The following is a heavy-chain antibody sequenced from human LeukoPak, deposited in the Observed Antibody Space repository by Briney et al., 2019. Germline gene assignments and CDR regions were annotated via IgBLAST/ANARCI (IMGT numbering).Heavy chain of an antibody. V-gene: IGHV3-33*01. CDR1: GFTFSSYG. J-gene: IGHJ4*02. D-gene: IGHD6-13*01. Sequence: GGSLRLSCAASGFTFSSYGMHWVRQAPGKGLEWVAVIWYDGSNKYYADSVKGRLTISRDNSKNTLYLQMNSLRAEDTAVYYCAREYPDAGYSAAHLDYWGQGTLVTVSS. CDR2: IWYDGSNK. CDR3: AREYPDAGYSAAHLDY.